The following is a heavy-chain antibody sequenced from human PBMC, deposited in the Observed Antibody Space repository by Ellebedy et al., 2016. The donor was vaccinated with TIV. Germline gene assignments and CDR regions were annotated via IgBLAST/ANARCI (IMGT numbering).Heavy chain of an antibody. CDR1: GFTFSTYA. CDR2: TSASGGST. J-gene: IGHJ3*02. CDR3: ARWSDDAYDI. V-gene: IGHV3-23*01. Sequence: GGSLRLSXKVSGFTFSTYAMTWVRQDPGKGLEWVSSTSASGGSTYYADSVKDRFTISRDNSRNALYLQMNSLRADDTAIYYCARWSDDAYDIWGQGTMVTVSS.